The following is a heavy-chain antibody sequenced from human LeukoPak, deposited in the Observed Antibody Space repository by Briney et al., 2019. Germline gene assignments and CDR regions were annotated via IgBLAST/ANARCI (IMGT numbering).Heavy chain of an antibody. CDR2: ISYDGSNK. CDR3: ATGSPPYFDY. J-gene: IGHJ4*02. CDR1: GFTFSSYA. Sequence: GGSLRLSCAASGFTFSSYAMHWVRQAPGKGLEWVAVISYDGSNKYYADSVKGRLTISRDNSKNTLYLQMNSLRAEDTAVYYCATGSPPYFDYWGQGTLVTVSS. V-gene: IGHV3-30*04.